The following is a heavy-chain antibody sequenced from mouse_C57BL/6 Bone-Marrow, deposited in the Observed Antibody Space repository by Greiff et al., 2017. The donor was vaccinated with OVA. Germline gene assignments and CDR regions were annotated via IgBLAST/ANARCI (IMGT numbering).Heavy chain of an antibody. Sequence: EVKLMESGPALVKPSQTVSLTCTVTGYSITNGNHWWNWLRQVSGSKLEWIGYISSCGSTDSNPSLKSRTSITSDTSKNQLFLQLHSVTTEDIATYSCARSRYYGSSYEVYYAMDYWGQGTSVTVSS. J-gene: IGHJ4*01. CDR3: ARSRYYGSSYEVYYAMDY. V-gene: IGHV3-4*01. CDR2: ISSCGST. D-gene: IGHD1-1*01. CDR1: GYSITNGNHW.